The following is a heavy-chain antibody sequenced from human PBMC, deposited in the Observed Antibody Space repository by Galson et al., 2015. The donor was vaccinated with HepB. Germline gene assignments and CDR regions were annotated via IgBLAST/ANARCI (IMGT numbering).Heavy chain of an antibody. CDR3: ARDSHDYGDYVRVGGNDAFDI. V-gene: IGHV3-30-3*01. CDR1: GFTFSSYA. CDR2: ISYDGSNK. Sequence: LRLSCAASGFTFSSYAMHWVRQAPGKGLEWVAVISYDGSNKYYADSVKGRFTISRDNPKNTLYLQMNGLRAEDTAVYYCARDSHDYGDYVRVGGNDAFDIWGQGTMVTVSS. J-gene: IGHJ3*02. D-gene: IGHD4-17*01.